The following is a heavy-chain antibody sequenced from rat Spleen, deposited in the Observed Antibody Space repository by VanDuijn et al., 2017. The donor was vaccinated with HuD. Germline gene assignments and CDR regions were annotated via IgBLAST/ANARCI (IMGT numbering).Heavy chain of an antibody. D-gene: IGHD1-11*01. J-gene: IGHJ3*01. CDR3: ARHGGLRDWFAY. V-gene: IGHV5S10*01. CDR1: EFTFSDYY. CDR2: IVDDGSNT. Sequence: VQLVESDGGLVQPGRSLKLSCAASEFTFSDYYMAWVRQAPKKGLEWVAAIVDDGSNTFYRDSVKGRFTISRDDAKSTLYLQMDSLRSEDTATYYCARHGGLRDWFAYWGQGTLVTVSS.